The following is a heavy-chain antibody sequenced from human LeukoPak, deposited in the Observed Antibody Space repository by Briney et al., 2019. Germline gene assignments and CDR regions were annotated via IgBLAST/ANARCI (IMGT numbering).Heavy chain of an antibody. CDR2: ISAYNGNT. CDR3: ARDLYCSSTSCYWYCFDP. D-gene: IGHD2-2*01. J-gene: IGHJ5*02. Sequence: GASVKVSCKASGYTFTSDGISWVRQAPGQGLEWMGWISAYNGNTNYAQKLQGRVTMTTDTSTSTAYMELRSLRSDDTAVYYCARDLYCSSTSCYWYCFDPWGQGTLVTVSS. V-gene: IGHV1-18*01. CDR1: GYTFTSDG.